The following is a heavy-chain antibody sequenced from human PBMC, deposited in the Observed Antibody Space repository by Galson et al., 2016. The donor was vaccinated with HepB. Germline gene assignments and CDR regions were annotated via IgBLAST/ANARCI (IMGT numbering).Heavy chain of an antibody. CDR2: ISGSGDST. J-gene: IGHJ4*02. Sequence: SLRLSCAASGFIFGNYAMTWVRQAPGEGLEWVSVISGSGDSTYYADSVKGRFTISRDNFKSTLYLHMNSLRVDDTALYYCARRMLVGAGFDYWGQGALVTVAS. CDR3: ARRMLVGAGFDY. D-gene: IGHD1-26*01. V-gene: IGHV3-23*01. CDR1: GFIFGNYA.